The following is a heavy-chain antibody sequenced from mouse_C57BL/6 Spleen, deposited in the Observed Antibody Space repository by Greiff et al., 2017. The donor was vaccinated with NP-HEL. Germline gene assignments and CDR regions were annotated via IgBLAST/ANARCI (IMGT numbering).Heavy chain of an antibody. J-gene: IGHJ1*03. Sequence: EVQLQQSGPELVKPGASVKISCKASGYTFTDYYMNWVKQSHGKSLEWIGDINPNNGGTSYNQKFKGKATLTVDKSSSTAYMELRSLTSEDSAVYYCARGYSIYWYFDVWGTGTTVTVSS. V-gene: IGHV1-26*01. CDR2: INPNNGGT. CDR3: ARGYSIYWYFDV. D-gene: IGHD2-5*01. CDR1: GYTFTDYY.